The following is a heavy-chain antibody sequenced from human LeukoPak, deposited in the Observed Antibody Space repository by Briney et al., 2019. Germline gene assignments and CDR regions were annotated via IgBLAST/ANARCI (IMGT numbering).Heavy chain of an antibody. V-gene: IGHV3-74*01. CDR2: INSDGSGT. CDR1: GFTFRNYW. Sequence: GGSLRLSCVASGFTFRNYWMHWVRLAPGKWPVWVSRINSDGSGTTYADSVKGRFTISRDNAKNTLYLQMNSLRAEDTAVYYCGRSDGYSHFDYWGQGTLVTVSS. D-gene: IGHD5-18*01. CDR3: GRSDGYSHFDY. J-gene: IGHJ4*02.